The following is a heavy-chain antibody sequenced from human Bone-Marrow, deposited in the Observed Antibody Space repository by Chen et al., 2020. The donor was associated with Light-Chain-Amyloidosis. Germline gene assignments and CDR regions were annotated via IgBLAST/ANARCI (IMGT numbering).Heavy chain of an antibody. J-gene: IGHJ4*02. V-gene: IGHV3-23*04. CDR3: AKDAFTSDFWSGYFPDY. Sequence: EVQLVESGGGLVQPGGSLRLSCATSGFNFSSFGMSWVRQAPGKGLEWVSTVSGSTVSTYYAGAVKGRFIISRDNSKNTLYLQIDSPRPEDTAVYYCAKDAFTSDFWSGYFPDYWGQGALVTVSS. CDR2: VSGSTVST. CDR1: GFNFSSFG. D-gene: IGHD3-3*01.